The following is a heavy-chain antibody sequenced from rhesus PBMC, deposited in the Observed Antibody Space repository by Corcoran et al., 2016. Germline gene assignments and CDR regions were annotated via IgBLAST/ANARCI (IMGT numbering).Heavy chain of an antibody. CDR3: ARERPLYGNSLDV. CDR2: IDGNSAST. J-gene: IGHJ5-2*02. CDR1: GGSITGYY. D-gene: IGHD4-29*01. V-gene: IGHV4-73*01. Sequence: QVKLQQWGEGLVKPSETLSLTGAVYGGSITGYYWSWIRQPPGKGLEWIGNIDGNSASTNYHPSLKNRVTISKDTSKNQFSLKLSSVTAADTAVYYCARERPLYGNSLDVWGRGVLVTVSS.